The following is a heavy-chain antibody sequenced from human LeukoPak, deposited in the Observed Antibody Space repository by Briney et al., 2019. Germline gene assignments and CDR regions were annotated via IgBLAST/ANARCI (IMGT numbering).Heavy chain of an antibody. D-gene: IGHD2-8*01. CDR1: GGSISSYY. J-gene: IGHJ5*02. CDR2: IYYSGST. Sequence: SETLSLTCTVSGGSISSYYWGWIRQPPGKGLEWIGSIYYSGSTYYNPSLKSRVTISVDTSKNQFSLKLSSVTAADTAVYYCARDAGYCTNGVCYPYWFDPWGQGTLVTVSS. CDR3: ARDAGYCTNGVCYPYWFDP. V-gene: IGHV4-39*07.